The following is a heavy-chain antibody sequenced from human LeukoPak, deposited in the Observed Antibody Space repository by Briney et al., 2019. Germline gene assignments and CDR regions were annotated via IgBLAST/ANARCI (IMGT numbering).Heavy chain of an antibody. Sequence: ASVKVSCKASGYTFTGYNMHWVRQAPGQGLEWMGWINPNSGGTNYAQKFQGRVTMTRDTSINTAHMELTRLRSDDTAVYYCARDNYASGSTRFDGDYWGQGTLVTVSS. D-gene: IGHD3-10*01. V-gene: IGHV1-2*02. CDR1: GYTFTGYN. CDR3: ARDNYASGSTRFDGDY. J-gene: IGHJ4*02. CDR2: INPNSGGT.